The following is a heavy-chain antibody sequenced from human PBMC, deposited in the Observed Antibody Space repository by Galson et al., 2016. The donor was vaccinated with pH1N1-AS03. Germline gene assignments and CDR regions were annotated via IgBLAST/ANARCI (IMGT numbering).Heavy chain of an antibody. Sequence: SLRLSCAASGFVFDKAWMSWVRQAPGKGLEWLGRIKTTADGGTADYAGPVKDRFIISRDDSQNTVSLQMNGLRSEGTGVYYCLCNFDYWGQGTQITVSS. CDR3: LCNFDY. CDR1: GFVFDKAW. CDR2: IKTTADGGTA. J-gene: IGHJ4*02. V-gene: IGHV3-15*01.